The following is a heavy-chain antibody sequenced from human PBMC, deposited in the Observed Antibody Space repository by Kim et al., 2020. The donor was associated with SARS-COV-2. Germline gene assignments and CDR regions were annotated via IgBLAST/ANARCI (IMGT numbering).Heavy chain of an antibody. CDR1: GFTFGASV. V-gene: IGHV3-23*01. Sequence: GGSLILSCAASGFTFGASVMRSVRQAPAKGREWFTTITGSGGSTFFADSVKGRVTISRDNSSNSLYLQMNSLRPEDTPVYYCSKDHHWSFDDWGHGSPVT. CDR2: ITGSGGST. J-gene: IGHJ4*01. CDR3: SKDHHWSFDD. D-gene: IGHD2-8*02.